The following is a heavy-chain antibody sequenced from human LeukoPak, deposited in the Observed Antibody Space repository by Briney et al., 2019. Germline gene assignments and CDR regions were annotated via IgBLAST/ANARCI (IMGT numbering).Heavy chain of an antibody. Sequence: KASETLSLTCTVSGGSISSYYWSWIRQPPGKGLEWIGYIYYSGSTNYNPSLKSRVTISADTSKNQFSLKLSSVTAADTAVYYCAGQTTIAHWFDPWGQGTLVTVSS. CDR2: IYYSGST. CDR1: GGSISSYY. D-gene: IGHD4-17*01. J-gene: IGHJ5*02. V-gene: IGHV4-59*01. CDR3: AGQTTIAHWFDP.